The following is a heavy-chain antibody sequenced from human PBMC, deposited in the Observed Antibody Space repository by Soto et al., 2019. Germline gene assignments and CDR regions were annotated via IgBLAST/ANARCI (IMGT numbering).Heavy chain of an antibody. CDR3: ARGATVKFDP. V-gene: IGHV4-34*01. CDR2: INHSGST. CDR1: GGSFSGYY. J-gene: IGHJ5*02. Sequence: SETLSLTCAVYGGSFSGYYWSWIRQPPGKGLEWIGEINHSGSTNYNPSLKSRVTISVDTSKNQFSLKLSSVTAADTAVYYCARGATVKFDPWGQGTLVTVSS. D-gene: IGHD3-16*02.